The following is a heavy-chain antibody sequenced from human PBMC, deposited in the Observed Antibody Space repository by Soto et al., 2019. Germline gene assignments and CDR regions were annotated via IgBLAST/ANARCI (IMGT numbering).Heavy chain of an antibody. CDR2: IYYSGST. D-gene: IGHD3-10*01. CDR3: ARNIYYGSGSHNQPPLYYYSYYMDV. V-gene: IGHV4-59*08. Sequence: PSETLSLTCTVSGGSIGSYYWSWIRQPPGKGLEWIGYIYYSGSTNYNPSLKSRVTISVDTSKNQFSLKLSSVTAADTAVYYCARNIYYGSGSHNQPPLYYYSYYMDVWGKGTTVT. CDR1: GGSIGSYY. J-gene: IGHJ6*03.